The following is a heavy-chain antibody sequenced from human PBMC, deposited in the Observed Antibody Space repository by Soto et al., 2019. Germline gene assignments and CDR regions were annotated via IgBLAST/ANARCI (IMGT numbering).Heavy chain of an antibody. V-gene: IGHV3-66*01. Sequence: PGGSLRLSCAASGFTVSSNYMSWVRQAPGKGLEWVSVIYSGGSTYYADSVKGRFTISRDNSKNTLYLQMNSLRAEDTAVYYCARGGWSTPERYYYYYYMDVWGKGTTVTVS. J-gene: IGHJ6*03. D-gene: IGHD1-1*01. CDR2: IYSGGST. CDR3: ARGGWSTPERYYYYYYMDV. CDR1: GFTVSSNY.